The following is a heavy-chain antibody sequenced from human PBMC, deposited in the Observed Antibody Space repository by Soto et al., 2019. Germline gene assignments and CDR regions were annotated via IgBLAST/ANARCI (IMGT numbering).Heavy chain of an antibody. CDR1: GFTFSSYG. V-gene: IGHV3-33*01. J-gene: IGHJ4*02. D-gene: IGHD5-18*01. Sequence: LRLSCAASGFTFSSYGMHWVRQAPGKGLEWVAVIWYDGSNKYYADSVKGRFTISRDNSKNTLYLQMNSLRAEDTAVYYCARDPEVAMGLLDYWGQGTLVTVSS. CDR3: ARDPEVAMGLLDY. CDR2: IWYDGSNK.